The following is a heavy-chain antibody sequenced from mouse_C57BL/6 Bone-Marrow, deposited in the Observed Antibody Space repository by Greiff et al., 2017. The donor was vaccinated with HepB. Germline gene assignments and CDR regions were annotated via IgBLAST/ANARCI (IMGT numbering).Heavy chain of an antibody. D-gene: IGHD2-14*01. Sequence: QVQLQQSGPELVKPGASVKISCKASGYAFSSSWMNWVKQRPGKGLEWIGRIYPGDGDTNYNGKFKGKATLTADKSSSTAYMQLSSLTSEDSAVYFCARASVPLYDAGFAYWGQGTLVTVSA. CDR1: GYAFSSSW. CDR3: ARASVPLYDAGFAY. V-gene: IGHV1-82*01. CDR2: IYPGDGDT. J-gene: IGHJ3*01.